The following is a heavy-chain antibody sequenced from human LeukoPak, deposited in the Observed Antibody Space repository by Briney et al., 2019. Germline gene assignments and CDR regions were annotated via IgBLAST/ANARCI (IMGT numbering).Heavy chain of an antibody. D-gene: IGHD3-10*01. CDR2: INHSGST. J-gene: IGHJ4*02. CDR1: GGSFSGYY. Sequence: SETLSLTCAVYGGSFSGYYWSWNRQPPGKGLEWIGEINHSGSTNYNPSLKSRVTISVDTSKNQFSLKLSSVTAADTAVYYCARGRSGVITMVRGVQKIFDYWGQGTLVTVSS. V-gene: IGHV4-34*01. CDR3: ARGRSGVITMVRGVQKIFDY.